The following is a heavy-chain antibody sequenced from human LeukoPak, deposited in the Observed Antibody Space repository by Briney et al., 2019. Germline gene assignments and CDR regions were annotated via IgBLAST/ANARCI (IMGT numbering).Heavy chain of an antibody. CDR1: GYTFTGYY. J-gene: IGHJ4*02. D-gene: IGHD4-17*01. CDR2: ISAYNGNT. Sequence: ASVKVSCKASGYTFTGYYMHWVRQAPGQGLEWMGWISAYNGNTNYAQKLQGRVTMTTDTSASTAYMELRSLRSDDTAVYYCARGSAGVTTQSDYWGQGTLVTVSS. CDR3: ARGSAGVTTQSDY. V-gene: IGHV1-18*04.